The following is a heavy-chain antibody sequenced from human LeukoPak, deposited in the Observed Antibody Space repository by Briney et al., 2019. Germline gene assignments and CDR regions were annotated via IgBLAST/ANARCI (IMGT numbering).Heavy chain of an antibody. V-gene: IGHV1-46*01. Sequence: GASVKVSCKASGYTFTGHYIHWVRQAPGQGLEWMGIINPSDGGATYAQKFQGRVTMTRGTPTSTLYMEVSSLRSEDTAVYYCARKAPHDSSGWYFDLWGRGTLVTVSS. D-gene: IGHD3-22*01. CDR2: INPSDGGA. J-gene: IGHJ2*01. CDR3: ARKAPHDSSGWYFDL. CDR1: GYTFTGHY.